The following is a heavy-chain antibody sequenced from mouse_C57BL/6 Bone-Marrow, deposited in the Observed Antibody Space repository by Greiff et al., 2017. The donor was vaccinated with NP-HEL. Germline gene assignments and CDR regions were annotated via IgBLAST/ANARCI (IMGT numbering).Heavy chain of an antibody. D-gene: IGHD1-1*01. CDR1: GFSFNTYA. J-gene: IGHJ3*01. CDR2: IRSKSNNYAT. CDR3: VRPHYGSPSFAY. Sequence: EVKLVESGGGLVQPKGSLKLSCAASGFSFNTYAMNWVRQAPGKGVEWVARIRSKSNNYATYYADSVKDRFTISRDDSESMLYLQMNNLKTEDTAMYYCVRPHYGSPSFAYWGQGTLVTVSA. V-gene: IGHV10-1*01.